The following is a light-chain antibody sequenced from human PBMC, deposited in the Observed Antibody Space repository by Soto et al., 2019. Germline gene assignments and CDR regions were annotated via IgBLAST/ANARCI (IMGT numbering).Light chain of an antibody. Sequence: EIVMTQSPATLSVSPGERAILSCRASKSVNNNLAWYQQKPGQAPRLLIYGASTRATGIPARFSGSGSGTEFTLSISSLQSGDPATYCCQQYNNWPPLTFVGGTKVEIK. CDR3: QQYNNWPPLT. V-gene: IGKV3-15*01. CDR1: KSVNNN. J-gene: IGKJ4*01. CDR2: GAS.